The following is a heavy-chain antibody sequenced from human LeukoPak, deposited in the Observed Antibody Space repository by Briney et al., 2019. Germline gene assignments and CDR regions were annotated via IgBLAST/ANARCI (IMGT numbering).Heavy chain of an antibody. CDR3: AKDRLSRGSGSPPDY. CDR1: GFTFSNYG. Sequence: PGRSLRLSCATSGFTFSNYGMHWVRQAPGKGLEWVAVISYDGSNKYYADSVKGRFTISRDNSKNTLYLQMNSLRAEDTAVYYCAKDRLSRGSGSPPDYWGQGTLVTVSS. J-gene: IGHJ4*02. V-gene: IGHV3-30*18. CDR2: ISYDGSNK. D-gene: IGHD3-10*01.